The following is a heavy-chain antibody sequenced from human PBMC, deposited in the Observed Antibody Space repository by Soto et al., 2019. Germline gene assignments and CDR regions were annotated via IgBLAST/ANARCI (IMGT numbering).Heavy chain of an antibody. CDR2: IIPIFGTA. CDR1: GGTFSSYA. D-gene: IGHD3-22*01. V-gene: IGHV1-69*13. CDR3: ARVTYYYDSSVRWALDY. J-gene: IGHJ4*02. Sequence: ASVKVSCKASGGTFSSYAISWVRQAPGQGLEWMGGIIPIFGTANYAQKFQGRVTITADESMSTAYMELSSLRSEDTAVYYCARVTYYYDSSVRWALDYWGQGTLVTVSS.